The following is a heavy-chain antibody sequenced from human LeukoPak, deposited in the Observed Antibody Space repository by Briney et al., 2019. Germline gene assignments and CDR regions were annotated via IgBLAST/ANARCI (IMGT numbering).Heavy chain of an antibody. J-gene: IGHJ4*02. V-gene: IGHV4-59*01. D-gene: IGHD2-15*01. CDR1: GGSISIYY. CDR2: IYYSGST. CDR3: ARGYCSGGSCYPSVAY. Sequence: SETLSLTCTVSGGSISIYYWSLIRQPPGKGLEWIGYIYYSGSTNYNPSLKSRVTISVDTSKNQFSLKLSSVTAADTAVYYCARGYCSGGSCYPSVAYWGQGTLVTVSS.